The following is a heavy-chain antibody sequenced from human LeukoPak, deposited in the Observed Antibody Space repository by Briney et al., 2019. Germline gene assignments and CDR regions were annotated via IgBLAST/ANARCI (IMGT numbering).Heavy chain of an antibody. CDR1: GFTFSSYS. Sequence: GRSLRLSRAASGFTFSSYSMNWVRQAPGKGLEWGSSISSSSSYIYYADSVKGRFTISRDNATNSLYLQMNSLRAEDTAVYYCARALDIVATITPIDYWGQGTLVTVSS. J-gene: IGHJ4*02. D-gene: IGHD5-12*01. V-gene: IGHV3-21*01. CDR2: ISSSSSYI. CDR3: ARALDIVATITPIDY.